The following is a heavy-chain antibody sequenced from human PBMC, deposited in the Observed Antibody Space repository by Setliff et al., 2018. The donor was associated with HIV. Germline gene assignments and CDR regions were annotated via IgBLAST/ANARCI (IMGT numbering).Heavy chain of an antibody. D-gene: IGHD3-22*01. J-gene: IGHJ4*02. CDR2: ISPDGNRN. Sequence: PGGSLRLSCAASGFTFRNFWMHWVRQAPGKGLEWVASISPDGNRNHCVGSVKGRFTISRDNIKNSLYLQMNSLTTEDTAVYYCVRGWLLKSYWGQGTLVTVSS. V-gene: IGHV3-7*03. CDR3: VRGWLLKSY. CDR1: GFTFRNFW.